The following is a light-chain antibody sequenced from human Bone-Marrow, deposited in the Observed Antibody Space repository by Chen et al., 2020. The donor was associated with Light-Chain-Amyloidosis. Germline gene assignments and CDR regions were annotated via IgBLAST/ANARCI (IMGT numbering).Light chain of an antibody. CDR1: ALPYKY. CDR2: DGS. CDR3: FSTDSSDNHGGV. Sequence: SYELTQPPSVSVSPGQTARITCSGAALPYKYTYWYQQKSGQAPVLVIYDGSRRPSGIPERFSASSSGTIATLTVSGAQVEDEADYYCFSTDSSDNHGGVFGGGTKLTVL. V-gene: IGLV3-10*01. J-gene: IGLJ3*02.